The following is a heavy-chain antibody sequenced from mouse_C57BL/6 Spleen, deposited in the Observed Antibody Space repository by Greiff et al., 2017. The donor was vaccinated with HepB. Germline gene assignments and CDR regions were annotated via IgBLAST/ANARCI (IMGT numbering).Heavy chain of an antibody. CDR2: IYPGDGDT. D-gene: IGHD4-1*01. CDR1: GYAFSSSW. Sequence: QVQLKQSGPELVKPGASVKISCKASGYAFSSSWMNWVKQRPGKGLEWIGRIYPGDGDTNYNGKFKGKATRTADKSSSTAYMQLSSLTSEDSAVYFCARNWDGYWGQGTTLTVSS. J-gene: IGHJ2*01. V-gene: IGHV1-82*01. CDR3: ARNWDGY.